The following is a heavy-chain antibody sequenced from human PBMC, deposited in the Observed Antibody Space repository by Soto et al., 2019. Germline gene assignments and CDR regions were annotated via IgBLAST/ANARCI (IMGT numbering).Heavy chain of an antibody. D-gene: IGHD1-1*01. V-gene: IGHV1-2*02. CDR1: GYTFTDFY. CDR3: ATGTNGTTGWYHP. CDR2: INPKTGDT. J-gene: IGHJ5*02. Sequence: QVQLVQSGTEVKKPGASVTVSCKSSGYTFTDFYLHWLRQAPGQGLEWVGWINPKTGDTKSSQNCQGRGTMSRDTSVSTAYIDLTSLTSDDTAMYSCATGTNGTTGWYHPWGQGTRVTVSS.